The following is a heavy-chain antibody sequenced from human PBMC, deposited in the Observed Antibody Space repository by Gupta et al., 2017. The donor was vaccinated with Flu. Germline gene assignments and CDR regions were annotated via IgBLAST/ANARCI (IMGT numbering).Heavy chain of an antibody. V-gene: IGHV3-7*01. CDR3: ARDRAYNCFDF. CDR2: INEDGSTK. Sequence: FTFTRSWMTWVRQAPGKGLEWVANINEDGSTKNYVDSVKGRFTISRDNAKNSLFLQMDSLRAEDTGVYYCARDRAYNCFDFWGQGTLVTVSS. CDR1: FTFTRSW. D-gene: IGHD4-4*01. J-gene: IGHJ4*02.